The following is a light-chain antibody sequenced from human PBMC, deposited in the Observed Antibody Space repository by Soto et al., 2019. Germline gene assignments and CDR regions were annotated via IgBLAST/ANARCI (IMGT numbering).Light chain of an antibody. CDR2: GAS. J-gene: IGKJ3*01. Sequence: EIVLTQSPGTLSLSPGESATLSCKASESVYINSFAWYYQKPGQPPRLLIYGASTRATGIPDWFSGSGSGTDFVLSINRLEVEDSGMYYCQQYGASPFSFGPGTRVDIK. CDR3: QQYGASPFS. CDR1: ESVYINS. V-gene: IGKV3-20*01.